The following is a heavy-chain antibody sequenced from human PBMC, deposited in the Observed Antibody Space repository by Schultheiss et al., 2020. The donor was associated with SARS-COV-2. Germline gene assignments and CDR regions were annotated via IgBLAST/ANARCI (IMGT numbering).Heavy chain of an antibody. D-gene: IGHD3-3*01. V-gene: IGHV3-23*01. CDR2: ISGSAGST. J-gene: IGHJ4*02. CDR3: AKGVGGAYDFWSGYRDY. Sequence: GGSLRLSCAASGFTFSSSAMSWVRQAPGKGLDWVSAISGSAGSTHYADSVKGRFTISRDNSKNMLYLQMNSLRVDDTAVYFCAKGVGGAYDFWSGYRDYWGQGILVTVSS. CDR1: GFTFSSSA.